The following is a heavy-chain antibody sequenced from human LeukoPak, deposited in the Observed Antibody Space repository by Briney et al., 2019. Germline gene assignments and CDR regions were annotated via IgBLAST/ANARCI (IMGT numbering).Heavy chain of an antibody. D-gene: IGHD3-3*01. CDR3: AKITADYDFWSGYYIGPFDY. J-gene: IGHJ4*02. CDR2: TYYRSKWYN. Sequence: SQTLSLTCAISGDSVSSNSAAWNWIRQSPSRGLEWLGRTYYRSKWYNDYAVSVKSRITINPDTSKNQFSLQLNSVTPEDTAVYYCAKITADYDFWSGYYIGPFDYWGQGTLVTVSS. V-gene: IGHV6-1*01. CDR1: GDSVSSNSAA.